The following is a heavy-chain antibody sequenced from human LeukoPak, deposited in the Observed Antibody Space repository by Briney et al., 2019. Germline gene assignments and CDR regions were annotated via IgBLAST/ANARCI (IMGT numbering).Heavy chain of an antibody. J-gene: IGHJ3*02. D-gene: IGHD2-8*01. CDR1: GLTLNTCD. CDR2: IWADGSFI. Sequence: GGSLRLSCEASGLTLNTCDIHWVRQAPGKGLEWVAMIWADGSFIYYADSVRGRFTLSRDNSKNIVYLRLDRPRVDDTALYYCAREHNGDVFDIWGQGTMLSVSS. V-gene: IGHV3-33*01. CDR3: AREHNGDVFDI.